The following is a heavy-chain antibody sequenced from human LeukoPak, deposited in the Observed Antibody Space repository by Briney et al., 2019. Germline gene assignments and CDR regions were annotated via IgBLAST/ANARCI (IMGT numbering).Heavy chain of an antibody. CDR2: ISAYNGNT. J-gene: IGHJ4*02. Sequence: ASVKVSCKASGYTFTSYGISWVRQAPGQGLEWMGWISAYNGNTNYAQKLQGRVTMTTDTSTSTAYMELRSLRAEDTAVYYCARLGGVLLWFGELSAYYFDYWGQGTLVTVSS. CDR1: GYTFTSYG. V-gene: IGHV1-18*01. CDR3: ARLGGVLLWFGELSAYYFDY. D-gene: IGHD3-10*01.